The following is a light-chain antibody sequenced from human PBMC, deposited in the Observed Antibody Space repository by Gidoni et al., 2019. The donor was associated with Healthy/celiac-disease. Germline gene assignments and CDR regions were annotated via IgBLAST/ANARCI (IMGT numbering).Light chain of an antibody. CDR1: QSVSSN. V-gene: IGKV3-15*01. J-gene: IGKJ2*01. CDR3: QQYNNWPPYT. CDR2: GAS. Sequence: EIVMTQSPATLSVSPGERATLSCRASQSVSSNLAWYQQKPGQAPRLLIYGASTRATGIPARFSGSGYGTEFTLTISSLQSEDFAVYYCQQYNNWPPYTLGQXTKLEIK.